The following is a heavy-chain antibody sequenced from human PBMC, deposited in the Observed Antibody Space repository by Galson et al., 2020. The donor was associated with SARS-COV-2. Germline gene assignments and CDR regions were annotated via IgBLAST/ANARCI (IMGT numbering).Heavy chain of an antibody. D-gene: IGHD3-10*01. J-gene: IGHJ6*02. CDR3: ARDNNYYGSGRYKRNYYSGLDV. V-gene: IGHV3-30-3*01. Sequence: GESLKISCVGSEFTFSSYAIDWVRQAPGKGLEWVAVISSDGDTKFYADSVRGRFTISRDNSKNTLYLQINSLRPEDTAVYYCARDNNYYGSGRYKRNYYSGLDVWGQGTTVTFSS. CDR2: ISSDGDTK. CDR1: EFTFSSYA.